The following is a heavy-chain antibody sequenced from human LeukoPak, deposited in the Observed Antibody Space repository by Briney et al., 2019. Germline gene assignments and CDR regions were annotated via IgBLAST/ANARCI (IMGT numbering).Heavy chain of an antibody. Sequence: GGSLRLSCAASGFTFSSYAMHWVRQAPGKGLEWVAVISYDGSNKYYADSVKGRFTISGDNSKNTLYLQMNSLRAEDTAVYYCARAATPLVSGYCDYWGQGTLVTVSS. D-gene: IGHD3-22*01. CDR3: ARAATPLVSGYCDY. V-gene: IGHV3-30-3*01. CDR1: GFTFSSYA. J-gene: IGHJ4*02. CDR2: ISYDGSNK.